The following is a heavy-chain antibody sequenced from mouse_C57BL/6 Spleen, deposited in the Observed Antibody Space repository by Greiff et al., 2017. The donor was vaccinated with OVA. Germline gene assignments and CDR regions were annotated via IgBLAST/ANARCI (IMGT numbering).Heavy chain of an antibody. CDR2: INPGSGGT. CDR1: GYAFTNYL. CDR3: ARSGYYYGSSYFDY. Sequence: VQLQQSGAELVRPGTSVKVSCKASGYAFTNYLIEWVKQRPGQGLEWIGVINPGSGGTNYNEKFKGKATLTAYKSSSTAYMQLSSLTSEDSAVYFCARSGYYYGSSYFDYWGQGTTLTVSS. V-gene: IGHV1-54*01. J-gene: IGHJ2*01. D-gene: IGHD1-1*01.